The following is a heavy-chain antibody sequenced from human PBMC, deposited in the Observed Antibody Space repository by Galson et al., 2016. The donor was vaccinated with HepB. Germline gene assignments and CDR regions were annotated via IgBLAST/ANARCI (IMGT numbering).Heavy chain of an antibody. CDR2: IAYDASTK. D-gene: IGHD2-8*02. V-gene: IGHV3-30*18. CDR1: GFAFNSYT. CDR3: AKAMLKYWSIPLSYNMDV. Sequence: SLRLACAVSGFAFNSYTMHWVRQAPGQGLEWVAVIAYDASTKYYTASVKGRFTISRDNSKNTLYLQMNGLRAEDTAVYYCAKAMLKYWSIPLSYNMDVWGKGTTVTVSS. J-gene: IGHJ6*03.